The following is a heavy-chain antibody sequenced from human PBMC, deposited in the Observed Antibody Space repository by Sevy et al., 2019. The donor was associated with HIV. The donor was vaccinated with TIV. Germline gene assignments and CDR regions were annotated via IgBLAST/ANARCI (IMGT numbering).Heavy chain of an antibody. CDR3: ARDSSSSSFDY. D-gene: IGHD6-13*01. Sequence: GGSLRLSCAASGFTFSSYGMHWVRQAPGKGLEWVAVIWYDGSNKYYADSVKGRFTISRDNSKNTLYLQMNSLRAKDTAVYYCARDSSSSSFDYWGQGTLVTVSS. CDR2: IWYDGSNK. J-gene: IGHJ4*02. CDR1: GFTFSSYG. V-gene: IGHV3-33*01.